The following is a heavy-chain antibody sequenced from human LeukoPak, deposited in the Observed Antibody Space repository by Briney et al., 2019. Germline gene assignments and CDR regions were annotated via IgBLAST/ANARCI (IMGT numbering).Heavy chain of an antibody. CDR2: INLNSGGT. V-gene: IGHV1-2*02. D-gene: IGHD3-10*01. CDR3: ARGPHTYYYGSGSYRPPPIDY. Sequence: ASVKVSCKASGYTFTGNYMHWVRQAPGQGLEWMGWINLNSGGTNYAQKFQGRVTMTRDTSIGTAYMELSRLRSDDTAVYYCARGPHTYYYGSGSYRPPPIDYWGQGTLVTVSS. CDR1: GYTFTGNY. J-gene: IGHJ4*02.